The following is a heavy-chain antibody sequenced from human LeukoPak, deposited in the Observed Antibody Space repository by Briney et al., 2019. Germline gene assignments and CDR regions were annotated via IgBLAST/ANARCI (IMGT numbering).Heavy chain of an antibody. CDR3: ARVGREWLQFVDWFDP. J-gene: IGHJ5*02. CDR1: GDSISSSSSY. V-gene: IGHV4-39*01. CDR2: IYYSGST. D-gene: IGHD5-24*01. Sequence: SETLSLTCTVSGDSISSSSSYWGWIRQPPGEGLEWIGSIYYSGSTYYNTSLKSRVTISVDTSKNQFSLRLNSVTAADTAVYYCARVGREWLQFVDWFDPWGQGTLVTVSS.